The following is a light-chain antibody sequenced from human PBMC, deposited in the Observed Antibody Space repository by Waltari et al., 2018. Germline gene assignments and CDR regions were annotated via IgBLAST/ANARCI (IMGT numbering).Light chain of an antibody. J-gene: IGLJ1*01. CDR3: CSYAGSSTYV. CDR2: AGS. Sequence: QSALTQPASVSGSPGQSITIPCTGTRSDVGNYNLVSWYQQHPGKAPQLMISAGSKRPSGVSNRFSGSKSGNTASLTISGLQAEDEADYYCCSYAGSSTYVFGTGTKVTVL. V-gene: IGLV2-23*01. CDR1: RSDVGNYNL.